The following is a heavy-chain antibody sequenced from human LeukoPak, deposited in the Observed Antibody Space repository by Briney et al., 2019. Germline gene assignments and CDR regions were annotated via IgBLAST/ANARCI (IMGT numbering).Heavy chain of an antibody. J-gene: IGHJ3*02. CDR3: ARRKYYYDSSGYYWDAFDI. Sequence: GESLKISCKGSGYSFTSYWIGWVRQMPGKGLEWMGIIYPGDSDTRYSPSFQGQVTISADKSVSTAYLQWSSLKASDTAMYYCARRKYYYDSSGYYWDAFDIWGQGTMVTVSS. CDR1: GYSFTSYW. V-gene: IGHV5-51*01. CDR2: IYPGDSDT. D-gene: IGHD3-22*01.